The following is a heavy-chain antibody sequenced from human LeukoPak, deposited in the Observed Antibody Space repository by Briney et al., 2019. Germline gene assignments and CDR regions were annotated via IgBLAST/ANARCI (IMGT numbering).Heavy chain of an antibody. Sequence: GGSLRLSCAASGFTFSSYSMNWVRQAPGKGLEWVSSISSSSSYIYYADSVKGRFTISRDNAKNSLYLQMNSLRAEDTAVYYCARETGRCSSTSCYKGYWGQGTLVTVSS. V-gene: IGHV3-21*01. CDR1: GFTFSSYS. J-gene: IGHJ4*02. CDR3: ARETGRCSSTSCYKGY. CDR2: ISSSSSYI. D-gene: IGHD2-2*02.